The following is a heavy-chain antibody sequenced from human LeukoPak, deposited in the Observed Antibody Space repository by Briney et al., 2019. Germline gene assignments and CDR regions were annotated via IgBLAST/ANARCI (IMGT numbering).Heavy chain of an antibody. Sequence: PGGSLRLSCTVSGFSFSLFWLTGAPRAPGRGLEGVANIKQDGGEKYYVDSVKGRFTISRDNDRKTVYLHLNSLRAEDTAVYYCARPGYTTEWGWGFSSGMDVWGRGTTVIVSS. V-gene: IGHV3-7*01. J-gene: IGHJ6*02. CDR1: GFSFSLFW. CDR3: ARPGYTTEWGWGFSSGMDV. D-gene: IGHD1-1*01. CDR2: IKQDGGEK.